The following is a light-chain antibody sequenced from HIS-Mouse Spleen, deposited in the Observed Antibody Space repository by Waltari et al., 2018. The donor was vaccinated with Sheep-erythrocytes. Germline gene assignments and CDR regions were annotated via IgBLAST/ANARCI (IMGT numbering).Light chain of an antibody. CDR3: NSRDSSGNHLGVV. Sequence: SSELTQDPAVSVALGQTVRITCQGDSLRSYYASWFQQKPGQAPVHVIYGKNNRPSGIPDRFSGSSSGNTASLTITGAQAEDEADFYCNSRDSSGNHLGVVFGGGTKLTVL. V-gene: IGLV3-19*01. CDR1: SLRSYY. J-gene: IGLJ2*01. CDR2: GKN.